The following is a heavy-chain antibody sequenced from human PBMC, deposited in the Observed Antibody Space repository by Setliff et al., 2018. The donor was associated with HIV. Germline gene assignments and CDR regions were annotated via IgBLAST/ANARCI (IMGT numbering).Heavy chain of an antibody. CDR1: GHTFTNYD. CDR2: MNPNSGVS. D-gene: IGHD2-2*01. V-gene: IGHV1-8*01. J-gene: IGHJ5*02. CDR3: ARGLGSTRFDP. Sequence: ASVKVSCKPSGHTFTNYDIHWMRRATGQGLEWMGWMNPNSGVSGYALKFHDRVTMTRGTSITTAYMELRSLRSDDTAVYYCARGLGSTRFDPWGQGTLVTVSS.